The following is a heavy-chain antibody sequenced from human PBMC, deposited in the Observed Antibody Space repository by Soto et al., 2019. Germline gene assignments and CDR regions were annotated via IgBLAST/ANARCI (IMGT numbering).Heavy chain of an antibody. Sequence: ASVKVSCKAPGYTFTSYYLNCVRQAPGQGLEWMGVINPHGGSTKYAQKFQGRITMTRDTSRSTVYMELSSPRSDDTAIYYCARSSGGNFGIIIEGSNWFDPWGQGTLVTVSS. CDR2: INPHGGST. J-gene: IGHJ5*02. D-gene: IGHD3-3*01. CDR1: GYTFTSYY. V-gene: IGHV1-46*01. CDR3: ARSSGGNFGIIIEGSNWFDP.